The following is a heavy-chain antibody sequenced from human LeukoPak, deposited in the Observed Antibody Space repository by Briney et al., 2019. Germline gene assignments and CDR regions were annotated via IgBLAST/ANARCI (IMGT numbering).Heavy chain of an antibody. Sequence: GGSLRLSCAASGFNFSGHSMNWVRQAPGKGLEWVSSITSSSSYIYYADSMKGRFTISRDNAKNSLYLQMNSLRAEDTAAYYCARDFGGYCSGGSCYSGWSDYWGQGTLVTVSS. D-gene: IGHD2-15*01. J-gene: IGHJ4*02. CDR1: GFNFSGHS. V-gene: IGHV3-21*04. CDR2: ITSSSSYI. CDR3: ARDFGGYCSGGSCYSGWSDY.